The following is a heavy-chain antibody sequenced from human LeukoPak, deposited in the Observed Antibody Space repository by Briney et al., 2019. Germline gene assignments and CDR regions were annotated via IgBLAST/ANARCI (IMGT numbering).Heavy chain of an antibody. CDR3: ASSRIPRGAFDI. J-gene: IGHJ3*02. V-gene: IGHV3-7*01. CDR1: GFTFSSYW. Sequence: GGSLRLSCAASGFTFSSYWMSWVRQAPGKGVEWVANIKQDGSEKYYVDSAKGRFTISRDNAKNSLYLQMNSLRAEDTAVYYCASSRIPRGAFDIWGQGTMVTVSS. CDR2: IKQDGSEK.